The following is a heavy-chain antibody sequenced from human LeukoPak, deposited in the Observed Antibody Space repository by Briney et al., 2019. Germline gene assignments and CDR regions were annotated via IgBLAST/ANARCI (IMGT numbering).Heavy chain of an antibody. CDR1: GFTFSSYE. CDR2: ISSGGNTI. V-gene: IGHV3-48*03. J-gene: IGHJ4*02. D-gene: IGHD5-18*01. Sequence: PGGSLRLSCAASGFTFSSYEMNWVRQAPGKGLEWVSYISSGGNTIYYAVSVKGRFTISRDNAKNSLYLQMNSLRAEDTAVYYCAREGTAMVSFDYWGQGTLVTVSS. CDR3: AREGTAMVSFDY.